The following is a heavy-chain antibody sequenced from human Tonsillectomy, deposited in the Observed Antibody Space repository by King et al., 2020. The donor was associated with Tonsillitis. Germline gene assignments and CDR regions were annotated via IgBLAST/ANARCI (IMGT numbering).Heavy chain of an antibody. V-gene: IGHV1-18*04. Sequence: VQLVESGAEVKKPGASVKVSCKASGYTFTSYGISWVRQAPGQGLEWMGWISGYNGNTNYAQKIQGRVTMTTDTSTSTAYMELRSLRSDDTAVYYCAVRGGYSGYAGDFDYWGQGTLVTVSS. CDR2: ISGYNGNT. J-gene: IGHJ4*02. D-gene: IGHD5-12*01. CDR1: GYTFTSYG. CDR3: AVRGGYSGYAGDFDY.